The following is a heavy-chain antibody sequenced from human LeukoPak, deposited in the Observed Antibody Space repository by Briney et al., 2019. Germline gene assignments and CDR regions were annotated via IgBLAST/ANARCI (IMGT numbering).Heavy chain of an antibody. CDR3: ARDPINIATAANGFDY. D-gene: IGHD6-13*01. J-gene: IGHJ4*02. CDR2: ISSSSSYI. CDR1: GFTFSSYS. Sequence: GGSLRLSCAASGFTFSSYSMNWVRQAPGKGLEWVSSISSSSSYIYYADSVKGRFTISRDNAKNSLYLQMNSLRVEDTALYYCARDPINIATAANGFDYWGQGTLVTVSS. V-gene: IGHV3-21*01.